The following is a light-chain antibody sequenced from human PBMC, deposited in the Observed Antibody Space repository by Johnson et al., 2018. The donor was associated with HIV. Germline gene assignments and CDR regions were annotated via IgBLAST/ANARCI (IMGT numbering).Light chain of an antibody. CDR3: ATWDTSLSTGGV. CDR2: ENI. V-gene: IGLV1-51*02. J-gene: IGLJ1*01. CDR1: SSNIGKNY. Sequence: QSVLTQPPSVSAAPGQKVTISCSGGSSNIGKNYVSWYQQLPGTAPKLLIYENIKRPSGIPDRFSGSKSGTSATLDITGFQTGDEADYYCATWDTSLSTGGVFGTGTKVTVL.